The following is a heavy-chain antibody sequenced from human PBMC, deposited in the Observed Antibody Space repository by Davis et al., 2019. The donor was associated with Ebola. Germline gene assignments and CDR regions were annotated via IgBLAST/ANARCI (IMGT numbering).Heavy chain of an antibody. D-gene: IGHD6-13*01. CDR2: IIPIFGTA. Sequence: SVPVSCKASGGTFISPALSRVRHPPGHAPVWMGGIIPIFGTANYAQKFQGRVTMTRNTSISTAYMELRSLRSEDTAVYYCALATTAGSWPRKYYYCGMDVWGQGTTVTVSS. CDR1: GGTFISPA. V-gene: IGHV1-69*05. J-gene: IGHJ6*02. CDR3: ALATTAGSWPRKYYYCGMDV.